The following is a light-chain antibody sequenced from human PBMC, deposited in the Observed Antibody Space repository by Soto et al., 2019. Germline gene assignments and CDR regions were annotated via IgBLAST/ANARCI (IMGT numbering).Light chain of an antibody. CDR3: QQYTAWPLT. J-gene: IGKJ1*01. CDR1: ESVSSSY. Sequence: EVVVTQSPATLSVSPGERATLSCRASESVSSSYLAWYQQKPGQAPRLLIYGASSRATGVPDRFSGSGSGTDFTLTISRLEPEDFAVYYCQQYTAWPLTLGQGTKVDIK. CDR2: GAS. V-gene: IGKV3-20*01.